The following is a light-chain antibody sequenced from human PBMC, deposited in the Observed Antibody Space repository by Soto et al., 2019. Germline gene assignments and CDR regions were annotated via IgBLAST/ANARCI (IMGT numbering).Light chain of an antibody. V-gene: IGKV1-5*03. CDR3: QHYNSYSEA. Sequence: DIQMTQSPSSLSSSVGDIFTITCRASQGVSSYLAWYQQKPGKAPKLLIYKASTLKSGVPSRFSGSGSGTEFTLTISSLQPDDFATYYCQHYNSYSEAFGQGTKVDI. J-gene: IGKJ1*01. CDR2: KAS. CDR1: QGVSSY.